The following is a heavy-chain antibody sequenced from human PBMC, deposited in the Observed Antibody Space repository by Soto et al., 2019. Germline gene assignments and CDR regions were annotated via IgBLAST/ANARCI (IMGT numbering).Heavy chain of an antibody. CDR1: GGSISSYY. J-gene: IGHJ4*02. Sequence: SETLSLTCTVSGGSISSYYWIWIRQPPGKGLEWIGYIYYSGSTNYNPSLKSRVTISVDTSKNQFSLKLSSVTAADTAVYYCARVRRTWEPYLFDYWGQGTLVTVSS. V-gene: IGHV4-59*01. CDR2: IYYSGST. D-gene: IGHD1-26*01. CDR3: ARVRRTWEPYLFDY.